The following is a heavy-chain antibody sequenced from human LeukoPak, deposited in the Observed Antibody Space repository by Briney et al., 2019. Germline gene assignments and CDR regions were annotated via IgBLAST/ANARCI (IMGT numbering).Heavy chain of an antibody. CDR1: GFTFSSYS. J-gene: IGHJ3*02. CDR3: ARVIDPYYDFWSGYDAFDI. D-gene: IGHD3-3*01. V-gene: IGHV3-21*01. CDR2: ISSSSSYI. Sequence: GGSLRLSCAASGFTFSSYSMNWVRQAPGKGLEWVSSISSSSSYIYYADSVKGRFTISRDNAKNSLYLQMNSLRAEDTAVYYCARVIDPYYDFWSGYDAFDIWGQGTMVTVSS.